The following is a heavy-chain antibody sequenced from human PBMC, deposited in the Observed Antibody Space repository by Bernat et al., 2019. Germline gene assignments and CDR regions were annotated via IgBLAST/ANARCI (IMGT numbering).Heavy chain of an antibody. CDR1: GYPFTTSG. V-gene: IGHV1-18*01. CDR3: ARTPPLPYYMDV. J-gene: IGHJ6*03. Sequence: QVQLVQSGLEGKKLGASVKASCKPSGYPFTTSGSGWVRRAPGQGLEWMGWISACNGNTNYAQKLQGRVTMTTDTSTSTAYMELRSLRSDDTAVYYCARTPPLPYYMDVWGKGTTVTVSS. CDR2: ISACNGNT.